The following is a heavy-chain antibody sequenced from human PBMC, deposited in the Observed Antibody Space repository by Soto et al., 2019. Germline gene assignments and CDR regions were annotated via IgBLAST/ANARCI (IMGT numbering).Heavy chain of an antibody. CDR3: ARGVAEADLYDYYYMDV. Sequence: SETLSLTCAVYGGSFSGYYWSWIRQPPGKGLEWIGEINHSGSTNYNPSLKSRVTISEDTSKNQFSLKLRSVTAADTAVYYCARGVAEADLYDYYYMDVWGKGTTVTGSS. V-gene: IGHV4-34*01. D-gene: IGHD6-13*01. J-gene: IGHJ6*03. CDR2: INHSGST. CDR1: GGSFSGYY.